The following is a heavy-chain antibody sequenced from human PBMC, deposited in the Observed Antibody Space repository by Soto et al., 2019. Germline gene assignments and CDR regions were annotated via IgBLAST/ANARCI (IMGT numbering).Heavy chain of an antibody. V-gene: IGHV2-5*02. Sequence: GPTLVNPTQTLTLTCTFSGFSLSTSGVGVDWIRQPQGKALEWLALIYWDDDKRYRPSLKSRLTITKDTSKNQVVLTMTNMDPVDTVTYYCAHPPGYSSSWPYFDYWGQGTLVTVSS. J-gene: IGHJ4*02. CDR2: IYWDDDK. CDR3: AHPPGYSSSWPYFDY. D-gene: IGHD6-13*01. CDR1: GFSLSTSGVG.